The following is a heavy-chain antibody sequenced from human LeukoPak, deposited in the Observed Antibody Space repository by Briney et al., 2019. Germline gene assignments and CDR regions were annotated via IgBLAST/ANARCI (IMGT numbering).Heavy chain of an antibody. Sequence: SETLSLTCAVYGGSFSGYYWSWIRQPPGKGLEWIGEINHSGSTNYNPSLKSRVTISVDTSKNQFSLKLSSVTAADTAVYYCARGRYSSSWYLFDYWGQGTLVTVSS. V-gene: IGHV4-34*01. CDR2: INHSGST. CDR1: GGSFSGYY. D-gene: IGHD6-13*01. J-gene: IGHJ4*02. CDR3: ARGRYSSSWYLFDY.